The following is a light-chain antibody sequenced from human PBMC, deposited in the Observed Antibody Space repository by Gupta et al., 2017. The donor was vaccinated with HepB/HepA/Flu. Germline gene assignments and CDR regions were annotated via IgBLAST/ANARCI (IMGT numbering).Light chain of an antibody. J-gene: IGKJ2*04. CDR1: QDISNY. CDR2: DAS. CDR3: QQDDNLHLCS. Sequence: DIQMTQSPSSLSASVGDRVTITCQASQDISNYLNWYQQKPGKAPKLLIYDASNLATGVPSRFSGSGSGTDFTFSISSLQPEDIATYYCQQDDNLHLCSFGQGTKIEIK. V-gene: IGKV1-33*01.